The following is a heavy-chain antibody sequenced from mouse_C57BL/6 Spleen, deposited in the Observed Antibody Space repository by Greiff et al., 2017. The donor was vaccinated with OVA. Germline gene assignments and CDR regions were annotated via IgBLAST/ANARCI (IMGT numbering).Heavy chain of an antibody. Sequence: DVKLVESGPGLVNPSQSLSLTCSFPGSSITGGYYWNWIRQFPRNKLEWRGYISYDGSNNYNPSLKNRISITRDTSKNQFFLKLNSVTTEDTATYYCAREGVLMDYWGQGTSVTVSS. CDR1: GSSITGGYY. CDR2: ISYDGSN. J-gene: IGHJ4*01. V-gene: IGHV3-6*01. CDR3: AREGVLMDY.